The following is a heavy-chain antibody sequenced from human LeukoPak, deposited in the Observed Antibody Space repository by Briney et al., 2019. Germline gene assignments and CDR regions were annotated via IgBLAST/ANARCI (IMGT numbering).Heavy chain of an antibody. Sequence: SETLSLTCTVSGGSISSSSYYWGWIRQPPGKGLEWIGSIYYSGSTYYNPSLKSRVTISVDTSKNQFSLKPSSVTAADTAVYYCARDQGGSGYYSYYYYMDVWGKGTTVTVSS. J-gene: IGHJ6*03. CDR1: GGSISSSSYY. CDR3: ARDQGGSGYYSYYYYMDV. V-gene: IGHV4-39*07. D-gene: IGHD3-22*01. CDR2: IYYSGST.